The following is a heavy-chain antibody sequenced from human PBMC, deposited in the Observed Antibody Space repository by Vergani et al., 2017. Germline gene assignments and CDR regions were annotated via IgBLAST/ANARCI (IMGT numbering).Heavy chain of an antibody. J-gene: IGHJ4*02. CDR3: ARDRSGRPSDFDY. Sequence: QVQLVQSGGGVVQPGRSLRLSCAASGFSFSGYGMHWVRRTPGGGLEWVALIWYDGTKKHYADSVKGRFTISRDNSKNTLSLEMNSLGVEDTAVYYCARDRSGRPSDFDYWGQGTLVTVSS. V-gene: IGHV3-33*01. CDR2: IWYDGTKK. CDR1: GFSFSGYG.